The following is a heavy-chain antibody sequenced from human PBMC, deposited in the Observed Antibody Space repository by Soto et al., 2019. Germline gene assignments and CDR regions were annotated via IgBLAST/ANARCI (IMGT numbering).Heavy chain of an antibody. CDR3: AKDSSSWPY. D-gene: IGHD6-13*01. J-gene: IGHJ4*02. CDR1: GFTFSNYV. Sequence: PGGSLRLSCAASGFTFSNYVIHWVRQAPGKGLEWIADISYGGSSMYYADSVKGRFTISRDNAKNSLYLQMNSLRTEDTAVYYCAKDSSSWPYWGQGALVTVSS. CDR2: ISYGGSSM. V-gene: IGHV3-48*04.